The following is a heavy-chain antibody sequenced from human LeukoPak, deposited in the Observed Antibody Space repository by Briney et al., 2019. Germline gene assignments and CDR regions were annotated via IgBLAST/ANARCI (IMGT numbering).Heavy chain of an antibody. Sequence: RSGGSLRLSCAASGFTFSSYGMNWVRQAPGKGLEWVSSISRSGSSIYYADSVKGRFTMSRDNAKNSLYLQMNSLRAEDTAVYYCAKDHSSGWYSEPYFDYWGQGTLVTVSS. CDR1: GFTFSSYG. CDR2: ISRSGSSI. D-gene: IGHD6-19*01. CDR3: AKDHSSGWYSEPYFDY. J-gene: IGHJ4*02. V-gene: IGHV3-21*01.